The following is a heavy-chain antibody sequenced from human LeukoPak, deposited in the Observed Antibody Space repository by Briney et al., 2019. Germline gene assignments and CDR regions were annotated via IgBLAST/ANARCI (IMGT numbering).Heavy chain of an antibody. D-gene: IGHD5-12*01. V-gene: IGHV3-7*03. CDR1: GFTFSTHW. CDR3: ARDSTWQLGY. Sequence: GGSLRLSCTASGFTFSTHWMTWVRQPPGKGLEWVANIKEDGSVKYYVDSVKGRFTISRDNTKNALYLQMNSLRADDTAVYFCARDSTWQLGYWGQGTLITVSS. J-gene: IGHJ4*02. CDR2: IKEDGSVK.